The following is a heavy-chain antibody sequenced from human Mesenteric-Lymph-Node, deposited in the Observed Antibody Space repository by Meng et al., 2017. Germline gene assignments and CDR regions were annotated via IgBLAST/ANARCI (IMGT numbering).Heavy chain of an antibody. Sequence: QVQLVQPGAEVKKPGASARVSCKASGYTFTSYYIYWVRQAPGQGREWMGIIDSGGGYTSYAQKFRGRVTMTRDTSTNTVYMELSSLRFEDTAVFYCARSLDTSGHAYFDYWGQGTLVTVSS. CDR3: ARSLDTSGHAYFDY. CDR1: GYTFTSYY. CDR2: IDSGGGYT. J-gene: IGHJ4*02. D-gene: IGHD3-22*01. V-gene: IGHV1-46*01.